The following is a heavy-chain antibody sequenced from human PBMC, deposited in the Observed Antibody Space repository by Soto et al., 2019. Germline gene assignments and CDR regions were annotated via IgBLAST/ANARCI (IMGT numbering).Heavy chain of an antibody. CDR3: AILTVGDYMFSF. CDR1: GGSVGSSTYQ. Sequence: QLQLQESGPGLVKPSETLSLTCTVSGGSVGSSTYQWGWIRQPPGKGLEWIGSVYYTGSTYTGSTYYIPSLRRRVTISVDTSKNQFSLRLSAVTAADTAVYYCAILTVGDYMFSFWGQGTLVTVSS. V-gene: IGHV4-39*01. CDR2: VYYTGSTYTGST. J-gene: IGHJ4*02. D-gene: IGHD4-17*01.